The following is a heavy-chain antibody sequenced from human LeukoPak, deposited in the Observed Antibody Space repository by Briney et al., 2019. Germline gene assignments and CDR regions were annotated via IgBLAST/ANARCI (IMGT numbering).Heavy chain of an antibody. Sequence: PGGSLRLSCTASGFTFGDYAMSWFRQAPGKGLEWVGFIRSKAYGGTTEYAASVKGRFTISRDDSKSIAYLQMNSLKTEDTAVYYCTRFGGSGSFDCWGQGTLVTVSS. CDR2: IRSKAYGGTT. CDR3: TRFGGSGSFDC. CDR1: GFTFGDYA. D-gene: IGHD3-10*01. J-gene: IGHJ4*02. V-gene: IGHV3-49*03.